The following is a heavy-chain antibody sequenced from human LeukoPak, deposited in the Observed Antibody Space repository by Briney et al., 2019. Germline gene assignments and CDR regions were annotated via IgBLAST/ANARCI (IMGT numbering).Heavy chain of an antibody. D-gene: IGHD6-13*01. J-gene: IGHJ5*02. V-gene: IGHV4-34*01. CDR2: INHSGST. Sequence: SETLSLTCAVYGGSFSGYYWSWIRQPPGKGLEWIGEINHSGSTNYNPSLKSRVTISVDTSKNQFSLKLSSVTAADTAVYYCARGSSWYEETLCWFDPWGQGTLVTVSS. CDR1: GGSFSGYY. CDR3: ARGSSWYEETLCWFDP.